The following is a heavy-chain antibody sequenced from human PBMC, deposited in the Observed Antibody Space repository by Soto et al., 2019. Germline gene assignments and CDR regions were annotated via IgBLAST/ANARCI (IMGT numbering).Heavy chain of an antibody. D-gene: IGHD2-15*01. CDR3: ARGRLISLYYFDY. J-gene: IGHJ4*02. V-gene: IGHV3-13*01. CDR1: GFTFSNYD. CDR2: IGTAGDT. Sequence: GXLRLSCAASGFTFSNYDMHWGRQVTGKGLEWVSTIGTAGDTYYPGSVKGRFTISRENAKNSLYLQMNSLRAEDTAVYYCARGRLISLYYFDYWGQGTLVTVSS.